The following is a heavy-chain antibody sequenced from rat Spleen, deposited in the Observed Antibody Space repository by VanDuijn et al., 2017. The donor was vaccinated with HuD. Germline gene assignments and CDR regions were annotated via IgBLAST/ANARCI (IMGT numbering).Heavy chain of an antibody. CDR3: AKDKGEYNNLFDY. CDR1: GFTFSDYN. V-gene: IGHV5-7*01. J-gene: IGHJ2*01. Sequence: EVQLVESGGGLVQPGRSLKLSCAASGFTFSDYNMAWVRQAPKKGLEWVATITNASGRTYYPDSVKGRFTISRDHAKNTLYLQMDSLRSEDTATYYCAKDKGEYNNLFDYWGQGVMVTVTS. D-gene: IGHD1-10*01. CDR2: ITNASGRT.